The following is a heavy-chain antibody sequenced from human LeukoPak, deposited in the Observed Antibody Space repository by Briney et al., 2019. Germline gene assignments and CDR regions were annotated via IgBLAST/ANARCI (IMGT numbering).Heavy chain of an antibody. J-gene: IGHJ4*02. D-gene: IGHD5-18*01. V-gene: IGHV3-21*01. CDR2: ISSSSSYI. CDR1: GFTFSSYS. Sequence: GGSLRLSCAASGFTFSSYSMNWVRQAPGKGLEWVASISSSSSYIYYADSVKGRFTISRDNAKNSLYLQMNSLRAEDTSVYYCARAQGRGYSYGFPTQIDYWGQGTLVTVSS. CDR3: ARAQGRGYSYGFPTQIDY.